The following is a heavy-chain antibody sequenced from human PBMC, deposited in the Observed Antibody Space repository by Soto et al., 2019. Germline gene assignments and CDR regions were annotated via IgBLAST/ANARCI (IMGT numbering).Heavy chain of an antibody. CDR2: ISGSGGST. Sequence: EVQLLESGGGLVQPGGSLRLSCAASGFTFSSYAMSWVRQAPGKGLEWVSAISGSGGSTYYADSVKGRFTISRDNSKNTLYLQMNSLRAEDTAVCYCAKIPRAVVVPAAIPYYFDYWGQGTLVTVSS. D-gene: IGHD2-2*01. V-gene: IGHV3-23*01. CDR1: GFTFSSYA. J-gene: IGHJ4*02. CDR3: AKIPRAVVVPAAIPYYFDY.